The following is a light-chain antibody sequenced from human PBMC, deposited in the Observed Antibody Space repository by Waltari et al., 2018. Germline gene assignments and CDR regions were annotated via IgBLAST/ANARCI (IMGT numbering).Light chain of an antibody. Sequence: DIQMTQSPSSLFAPIGDRVTITCRASQGINDCLAWFQQRTGKAPKSLIYRVLSLQRGVPSNVIGRVSGTEFTLTISSLQPEDFATYYGLQYNSYPRTFGQGTKVEIK. CDR2: RVL. J-gene: IGKJ1*01. CDR1: QGINDC. V-gene: IGKV1-16*02. CDR3: LQYNSYPRT.